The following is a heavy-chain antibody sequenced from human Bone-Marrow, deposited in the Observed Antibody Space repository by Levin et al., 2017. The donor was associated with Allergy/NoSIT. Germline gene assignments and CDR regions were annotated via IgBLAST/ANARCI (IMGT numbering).Heavy chain of an antibody. Sequence: SGPTLVKPTQTLTLTCSFSGFSLSTSAMCVTWVRQPPGKALEWLAFIDWEDDKYYSPSLKTRFAISKDTSKNQVVLTLTNMDPVDTATYYCARLVGQNGPHRALDYWGQGTLVTVSS. J-gene: IGHJ4*02. CDR3: ARLVGQNGPHRALDY. CDR2: IDWEDDK. D-gene: IGHD1-1*01. V-gene: IGHV2-70*20. CDR1: GFSLSTSAMC.